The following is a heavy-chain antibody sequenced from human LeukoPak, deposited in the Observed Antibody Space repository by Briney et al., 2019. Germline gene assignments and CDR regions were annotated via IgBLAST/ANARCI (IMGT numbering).Heavy chain of an antibody. CDR2: VYYTGTS. CDR1: GDSVSSHY. J-gene: IGHJ4*02. V-gene: IGHV4-59*02. CDR3: ARYSNPVDYFDS. D-gene: IGHD4-11*01. Sequence: SETLSLTCTVSGDSVSSHYWGWIRQPPGKGLEWIAYVYYTGTSNYNPSLKSRVTISIDTSKNQFSLKLISVTAADTAVYYCARYSNPVDYFDSWGQGTLVTVSS.